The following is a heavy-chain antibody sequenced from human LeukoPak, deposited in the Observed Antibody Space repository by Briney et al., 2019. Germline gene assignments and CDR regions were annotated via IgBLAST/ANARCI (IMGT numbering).Heavy chain of an antibody. J-gene: IGHJ5*02. Sequence: SETLSLTCTISDGSSSGGDYYGSWIRQPPGKGLEWIGNIYYSGSTYYNPSLKSRVTISVDTSKNQFSLKLSSVTAADTAVYYCARGDIVVVPAARIWFDPWGQGTLVTVSS. CDR2: IYYSGST. V-gene: IGHV4-30-4*01. CDR3: ARGDIVVVPAARIWFDP. CDR1: DGSSSGGDYY. D-gene: IGHD2-2*01.